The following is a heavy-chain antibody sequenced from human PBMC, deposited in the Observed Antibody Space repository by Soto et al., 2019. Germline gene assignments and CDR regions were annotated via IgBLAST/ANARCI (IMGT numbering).Heavy chain of an antibody. CDR1: GGSISSGDYY. V-gene: IGHV4-30-4*01. J-gene: IGHJ3*02. CDR3: AREGGSYDSGGYLIRGAFDI. Sequence: SETLSLTCTVSGGSISSGDYYWSWIRQPPGKGLEWIGYIYFRGNTYYSPSLESRLTISVDTSKNQFSLKLTSVTAADTAVYYCAREGGSYDSGGYLIRGAFDIWGQGTMVTVSS. CDR2: IYFRGNT. D-gene: IGHD3-22*01.